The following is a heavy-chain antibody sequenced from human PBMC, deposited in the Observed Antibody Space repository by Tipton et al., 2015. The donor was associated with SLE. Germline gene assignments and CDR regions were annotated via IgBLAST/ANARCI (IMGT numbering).Heavy chain of an antibody. D-gene: IGHD3-10*01. V-gene: IGHV4-34*10. Sequence: TLSLTCAVYGGSFNTYYWNWIRQSPGKGLEWIGEIDHSGGAVYNPSLKSRGTLSVDMSKNQFSLSLTSVTAADTAVYYCAREFVAVQGIIARYYFDYWGQGMLVTVSS. CDR3: AREFVAVQGIIARYYFDY. CDR2: IDHSGGA. CDR1: GGSFNTYY. J-gene: IGHJ4*02.